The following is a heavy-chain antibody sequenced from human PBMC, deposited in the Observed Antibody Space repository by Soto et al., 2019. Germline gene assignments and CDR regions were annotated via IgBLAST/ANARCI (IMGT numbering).Heavy chain of an antibody. J-gene: IGHJ6*02. D-gene: IGHD6-13*01. Sequence: XSVNFSFKANVYDFTCYDINWVRQASGQCLEWMGWMNPINGATGTARRFQGRVSLSRNTATGTAYLELTSLRSDDTAVYYCGRGPSPRAPAGGTPYYYAMDVWGQVSTVTVS. V-gene: IGHV1-8*02. CDR2: MNPINGAT. CDR1: VYDFTCYD. CDR3: GRGPSPRAPAGGTPYYYAMDV.